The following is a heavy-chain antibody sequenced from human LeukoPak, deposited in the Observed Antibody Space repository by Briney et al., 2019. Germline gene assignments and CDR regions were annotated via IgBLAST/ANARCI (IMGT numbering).Heavy chain of an antibody. Sequence: GGSLRLSCAASGSTFSSFAMTWVRQAPGKGLEWVSSISGSGGSTYYTESVKGRFTISRDNSKNTLYVQMNSLRAEDTAVYYCAKLGSGSYYFDYWGQGTLVTVSS. D-gene: IGHD5-12*01. CDR2: ISGSGGST. CDR1: GSTFSSFA. CDR3: AKLGSGSYYFDY. J-gene: IGHJ4*02. V-gene: IGHV3-23*01.